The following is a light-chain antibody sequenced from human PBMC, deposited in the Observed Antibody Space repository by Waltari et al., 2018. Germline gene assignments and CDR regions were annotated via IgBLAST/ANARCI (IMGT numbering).Light chain of an antibody. J-gene: IGLJ3*02. Sequence: QSALTQPASVSGSPGQSITLPCTGTSGDICHYKSVSWYQQEPGRAPKLIVHDVTQRPSGVSNRFSGSKSGNTASLTISGLQAEDEADYYCSSYTTASSWVFGGGTKLTVL. CDR2: DVT. CDR3: SSYTTASSWV. V-gene: IGLV2-14*01. CDR1: SGDICHYKS.